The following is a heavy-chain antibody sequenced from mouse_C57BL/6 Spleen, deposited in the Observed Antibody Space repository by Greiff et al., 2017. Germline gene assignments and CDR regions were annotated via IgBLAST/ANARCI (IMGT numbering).Heavy chain of an antibody. CDR2: IRLKSDNYAT. V-gene: IGHV6-3*01. J-gene: IGHJ3*01. CDR3: STTYYGSSHFAY. Sequence: EVKLMESGGGLVQPGGSMKLSCVASGFTFSNYWMNWVRQSPEKGLEWVAQIRLKSDNYATHYAESVKGRFTISRDDSKSSVYLQMNNLRAEDTGIYYCSTTYYGSSHFAYWGQGTLVTVSA. D-gene: IGHD1-1*01. CDR1: GFTFSNYW.